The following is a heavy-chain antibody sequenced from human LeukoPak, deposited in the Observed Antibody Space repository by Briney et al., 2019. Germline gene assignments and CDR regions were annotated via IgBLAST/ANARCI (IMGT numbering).Heavy chain of an antibody. CDR3: VNTHGSGSYNN. D-gene: IGHD3-10*01. J-gene: IGHJ4*02. V-gene: IGHV3-64D*06. CDR1: GFTFSHYA. Sequence: SGGSLRLSCSASGFTFSHYAMHWVRQAPGKGLEYVSAIGTTGGSTYHADSVKGRFTISRENSKNTLYLQMSSLRPEDTAVYYCVNTHGSGSYNNWGQGTLVTVSS. CDR2: IGTTGGST.